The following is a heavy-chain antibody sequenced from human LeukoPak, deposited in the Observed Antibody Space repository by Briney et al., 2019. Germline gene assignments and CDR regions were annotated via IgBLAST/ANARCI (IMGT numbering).Heavy chain of an antibody. J-gene: IGHJ4*02. CDR3: AKEGYCSSTSCYGLDY. V-gene: IGHV3-43D*03. Sequence: PGGSLRLSCAASGFTFDDYAMHWVRQAPGKGLEWVSLISWDGGSTYYADSVKGRFTISRDNRKNSLDLQMNSLRAEDTALYYCAKEGYCSSTSCYGLDYWGQGTLVTVSS. CDR2: ISWDGGST. CDR1: GFTFDDYA. D-gene: IGHD2-2*01.